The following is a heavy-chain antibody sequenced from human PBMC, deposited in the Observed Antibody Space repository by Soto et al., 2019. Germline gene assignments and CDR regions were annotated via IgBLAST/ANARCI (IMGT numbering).Heavy chain of an antibody. D-gene: IGHD3-3*01. J-gene: IGHJ5*02. CDR2: INPSGGST. V-gene: IGHV1-46*01. Sequence: VASVKVSCKASGYTFTSYYMHWVRQAPGQGLEWMGIINPSGGSTSYAQKFQGRVTMTRDTSTSTVYMELSSLRSEDTAVYYCARDQRVPAYYDFWSGYYTGQGRGWFDPWGQGTLVTVSS. CDR3: ARDQRVPAYYDFWSGYYTGQGRGWFDP. CDR1: GYTFTSYY.